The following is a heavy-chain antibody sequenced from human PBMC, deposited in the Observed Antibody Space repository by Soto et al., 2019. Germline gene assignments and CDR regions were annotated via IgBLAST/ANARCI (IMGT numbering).Heavy chain of an antibody. V-gene: IGHV3-64D*06. CDR3: LVASAAY. CDR2: ITSNGGST. CDR1: GFTFGSYV. Sequence: GGSLRLSCSASGFTFGSYVMNWFRQAPGKGLEYVSGITSNGGSTFYADSVKGRFIISRDNSQNTVYLQMSSLTTADTAVYYSLVASAAYWGQGTQVTVSS. J-gene: IGHJ4*02. D-gene: IGHD6-13*01.